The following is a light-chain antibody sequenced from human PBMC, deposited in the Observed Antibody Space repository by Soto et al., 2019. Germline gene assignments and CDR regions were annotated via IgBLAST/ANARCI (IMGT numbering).Light chain of an antibody. J-gene: IGKJ4*01. CDR1: QSLLYSSNSKNY. CDR2: WAS. CDR3: QQYYSTPLT. V-gene: IGKV4-1*01. Sequence: DIVMTQSPDSLAVSLGERATINCKSSQSLLYSSNSKNYLTWYQQKRGQPPKVLIYWASTRESGVPDRFSGSGSGTDFTLTISSLQAEDVAVYYCQQYYSTPLTFGGGTKVEIK.